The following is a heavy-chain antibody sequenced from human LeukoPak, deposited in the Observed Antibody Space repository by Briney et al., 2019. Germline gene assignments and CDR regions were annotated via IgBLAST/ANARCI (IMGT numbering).Heavy chain of an antibody. CDR3: ARGARTYYYDSSGYYFSDFDY. D-gene: IGHD3-22*01. CDR2: IYYSGST. V-gene: IGHV4-59*01. CDR1: GGSISSYY. J-gene: IGHJ4*02. Sequence: SETLSLTCTVSGGSISSYYWSWIRQPPGKGLEWIGYIYYSGSTNYNPSLKSRVTISVDTSKNQFSLKPSSVTAADTAVYYCARGARTYYYDSSGYYFSDFDYWGQGTLVTVSS.